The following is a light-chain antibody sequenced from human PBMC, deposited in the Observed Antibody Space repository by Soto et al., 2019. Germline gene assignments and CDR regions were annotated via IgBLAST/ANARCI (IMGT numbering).Light chain of an antibody. CDR1: QGFSNY. CDR3: QKYNGARWT. V-gene: IGKV1-27*01. J-gene: IGKJ1*01. Sequence: DIQMTHSPSSLSASVVYIFTITWRSSQGFSNYLAWYQQKPGKVPKLLIYAASSLQSGVPSRFSGSGSGTDFTLTISSLQPEDVATYYCQKYNGARWTFGQGTKVDIK. CDR2: AAS.